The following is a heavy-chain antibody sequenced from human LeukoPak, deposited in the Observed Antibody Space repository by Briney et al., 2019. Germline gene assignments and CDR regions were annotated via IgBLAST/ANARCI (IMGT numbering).Heavy chain of an antibody. CDR3: ARPYCSSTSCYVVGENWFDP. Sequence: PGGSLRLSCAASGFTFSSTWMHWVRQVPGKGLVWVSRINSDGSTTSYADSVKGRFTISRDNAKNTLYLQMNSLRAEDTAVYYCARPYCSSTSCYVVGENWFDPWGQGTLVTVSS. D-gene: IGHD2-2*01. CDR1: GFTFSSTW. CDR2: INSDGSTT. V-gene: IGHV3-74*01. J-gene: IGHJ5*02.